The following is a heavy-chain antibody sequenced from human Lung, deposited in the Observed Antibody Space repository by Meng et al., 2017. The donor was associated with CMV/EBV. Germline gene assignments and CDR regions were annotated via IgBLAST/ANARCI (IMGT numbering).Heavy chain of an antibody. D-gene: IGHD3-3*01. CDR3: ARLSYYDFWSGYYPYYYGMDV. CDR2: IYPGYSDT. V-gene: IGHV5-51*01. CDR1: GYSFTSYC. J-gene: IGHJ6*02. Sequence: SXXGSGYSFTSYCIGWVRQMPGKGLEWMGTIYPGYSDTRYRPSFQGQVTISADKSISTAYLQWSSLKASDTAMYYCARLSYYDFWSGYYPYYYGMDVWGQGXTVTVSS.